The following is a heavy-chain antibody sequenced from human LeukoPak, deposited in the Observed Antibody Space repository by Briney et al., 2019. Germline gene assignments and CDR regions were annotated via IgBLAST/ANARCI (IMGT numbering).Heavy chain of an antibody. CDR3: ARRRDGYEAFDY. V-gene: IGHV4-59*01. D-gene: IGHD5-24*01. CDR2: IYYSGST. CDR1: GGAISSYY. Sequence: PSETLSLTCTVSGGAISSYYWSCVRQAPGKGLEWIGYIYYSGSTNYNPSLKSRVTISVDTSKNQFALKLSSVTAADTAVYYCARRRDGYEAFDYWGQGTLVTVSS. J-gene: IGHJ4*02.